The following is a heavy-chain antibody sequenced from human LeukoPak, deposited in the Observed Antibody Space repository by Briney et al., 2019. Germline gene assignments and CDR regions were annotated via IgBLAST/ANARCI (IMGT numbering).Heavy chain of an antibody. J-gene: IGHJ5*02. CDR1: GYTLTELS. Sequence: ASVKVSCKVSGYTLTELSMHWVRQAPGKGLEWMGGFDPEDGETIYAQKFQGRVTMTEDTSTDTAYMELSSLRSEDTAVYYYATTAIWFGVTSRFDPWGQGTLVTVSS. CDR3: ATTAIWFGVTSRFDP. D-gene: IGHD3-10*01. CDR2: FDPEDGET. V-gene: IGHV1-24*01.